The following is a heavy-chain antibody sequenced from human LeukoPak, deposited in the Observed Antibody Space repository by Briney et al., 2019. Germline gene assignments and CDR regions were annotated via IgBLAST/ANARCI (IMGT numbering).Heavy chain of an antibody. Sequence: GGSLRLSCVASGFTFRTYSMNWVRQAPGKGLEWISHIGGSGSFIYYAESVKGRFTISRDNAKNSVFLQMNSLRAEDTAVYYCARDILTGSQSRFQHWGQGTLVTVSS. CDR2: IGGSGSFI. D-gene: IGHD3-9*01. V-gene: IGHV3-21*05. CDR3: ARDILTGSQSRFQH. J-gene: IGHJ1*01. CDR1: GFTFRTYS.